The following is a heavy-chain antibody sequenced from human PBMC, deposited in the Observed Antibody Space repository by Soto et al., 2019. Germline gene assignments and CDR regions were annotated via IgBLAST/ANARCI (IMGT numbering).Heavy chain of an antibody. D-gene: IGHD3-10*01. CDR1: GDTFSFYS. Sequence: QVQLVQSGAEVRKPGSSVKVSCKASGDTFSFYSIHWVRQAPGLGLEWMGRINPILSMSNYAQRFQGRVTXTXEXXTSTAYMKLSGLRSEDTAIYYCASSYGSGYRAFDYCGQGALVTVSS. CDR2: INPILSMS. J-gene: IGHJ4*02. V-gene: IGHV1-69*02. CDR3: ASSYGSGYRAFDY.